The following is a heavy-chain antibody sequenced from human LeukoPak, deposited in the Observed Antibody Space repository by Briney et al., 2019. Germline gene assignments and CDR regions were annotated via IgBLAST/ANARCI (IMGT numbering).Heavy chain of an antibody. CDR3: ARHSSGTVVAFDY. D-gene: IGHD6-19*01. V-gene: IGHV4-39*01. Sequence: KSSETLSLTCTVSGGSVSSTTYYWSWIRQPPGKGLEWIASINYSGSTYYNPSLKSRVTISVDTSKNQFSLKLSSVTAADTAVYYCARHSSGTVVAFDYWGQGTLVTVSS. J-gene: IGHJ4*02. CDR2: INYSGST. CDR1: GGSVSSTTYY.